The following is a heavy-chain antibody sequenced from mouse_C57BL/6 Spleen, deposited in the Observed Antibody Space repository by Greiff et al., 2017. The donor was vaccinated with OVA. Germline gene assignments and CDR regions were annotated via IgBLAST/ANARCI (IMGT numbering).Heavy chain of an antibody. D-gene: IGHD1-1*01. Sequence: QVQLQQSGPGLVAPSQSLSITCTVSGFSLTSYAISWVRQPPGKGLEWLGVIWTGGGTNYNSALKSRLSISKDNSKSQVFLKMNSLQTDDTARYYCAREGDYYGSSYGYFDVWGTGTTVTVSS. CDR1: GFSLTSYA. CDR3: AREGDYYGSSYGYFDV. CDR2: IWTGGGT. J-gene: IGHJ1*03. V-gene: IGHV2-9-1*01.